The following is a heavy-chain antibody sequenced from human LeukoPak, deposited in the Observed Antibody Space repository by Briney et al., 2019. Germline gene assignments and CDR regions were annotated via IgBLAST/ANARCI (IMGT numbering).Heavy chain of an antibody. CDR3: ASLWELLTWAYFDY. Sequence: GGSLRLSCAASGFTFSSYSMNWVRQAPGKGLEWVSSISSSSSYIYYADSVKGRFTISRDNAKNSLYLQMNSLRAEDTAVYYCASLWELLTWAYFDYWGQGTLSPSPQ. J-gene: IGHJ4*02. CDR1: GFTFSSYS. CDR2: ISSSSSYI. V-gene: IGHV3-21*01. D-gene: IGHD1-26*01.